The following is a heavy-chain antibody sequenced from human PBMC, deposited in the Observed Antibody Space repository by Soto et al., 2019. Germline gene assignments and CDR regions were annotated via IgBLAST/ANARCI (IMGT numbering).Heavy chain of an antibody. CDR2: ISYDGSNK. CDR3: AKDASGYSSGWYWRRDPSGGMDV. D-gene: IGHD6-19*01. CDR1: GFTFSSYG. J-gene: IGHJ6*02. Sequence: QVQLVESGGGVVQPGRSLRLSCAASGFTFSSYGMHWVRQAPGKGLEWVAVISYDGSNKYYADSVKGRFTISRDNSKNTLYLQMNSLRAEDTAVYYCAKDASGYSSGWYWRRDPSGGMDVWGQGTTVTVSS. V-gene: IGHV3-30*18.